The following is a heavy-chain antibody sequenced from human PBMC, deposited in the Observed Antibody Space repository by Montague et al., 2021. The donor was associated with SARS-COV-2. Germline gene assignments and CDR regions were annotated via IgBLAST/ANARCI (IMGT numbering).Heavy chain of an antibody. D-gene: IGHD3-10*01. J-gene: IGHJ6*02. Sequence: CAISGDSVSSNSAAWNWIRQSPSRGLEWLGRTYYRSKWYNDYAVSVKSRITINPDTSKNQFSLQLNSVTPEDTAVYYCARGLWFGELLYYYYYGMDVWGQGTTVTVSS. CDR2: TYYRSKWYN. V-gene: IGHV6-1*01. CDR3: ARGLWFGELLYYYYYGMDV. CDR1: GDSVSSNSAA.